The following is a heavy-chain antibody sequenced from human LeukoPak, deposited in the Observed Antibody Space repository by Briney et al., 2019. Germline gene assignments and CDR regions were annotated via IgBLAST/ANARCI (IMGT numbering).Heavy chain of an antibody. J-gene: IGHJ4*02. CDR2: IKSDGSSS. Sequence: GGSLRLSCAASGFTFSSYFWMHWVRQAPGKGLVWVSRIKSDGSSSTYADSVKGRFTISTDNAKNSLYLQMNTLRAEDTAVYYCVRDLDLGGYSSFEYWGQGTLVTVSS. CDR3: VRDLDLGGYSSFEY. D-gene: IGHD4-23*01. V-gene: IGHV3-74*01. CDR1: GFTFSSYFW.